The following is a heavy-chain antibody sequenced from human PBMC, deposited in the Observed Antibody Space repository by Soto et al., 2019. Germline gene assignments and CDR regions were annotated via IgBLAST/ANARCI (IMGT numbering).Heavy chain of an antibody. CDR2: INHSGST. Sequence: SETLSLTCAVYGGSFSGYYWSWIRQPPGKGLEWIGEINHSGSTNYNPSLKSRVTISVDTSKNQFSLKLSSVTAADTAVYYCARGQSSSWYRSFDYWGQGTLVTVSS. CDR1: GGSFSGYY. V-gene: IGHV4-34*01. CDR3: ARGQSSSWYRSFDY. D-gene: IGHD6-13*01. J-gene: IGHJ4*02.